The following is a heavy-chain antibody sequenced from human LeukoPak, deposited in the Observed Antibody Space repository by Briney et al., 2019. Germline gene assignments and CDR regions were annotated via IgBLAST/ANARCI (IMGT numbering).Heavy chain of an antibody. D-gene: IGHD7-27*01. Sequence: ASVKVSCKASGYTFTGYAIQWVRKAPGQRLEWMGWINAGNGNTKYTQKFQGRVTITRDTSANTVYMELSSLRSEDTAVYYCARGPLGRNGDYFDYWGQGTLVTVSS. J-gene: IGHJ4*02. V-gene: IGHV1-3*01. CDR2: INAGNGNT. CDR3: ARGPLGRNGDYFDY. CDR1: GYTFTGYA.